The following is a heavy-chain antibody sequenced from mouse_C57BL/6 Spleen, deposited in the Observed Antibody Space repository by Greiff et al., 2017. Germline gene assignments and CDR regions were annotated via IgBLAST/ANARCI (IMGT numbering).Heavy chain of an antibody. CDR2: INPSSGYT. Sequence: QVQLKQSGAELAKPGASVKLSCKASGYTFTSYWMHWVKQRPGQGLEWIGYINPSSGYTKYNQKFKDKATLTADKSSSTAYMQLSSLTYEDSAVXYCARRRRDDGYWAYFDYWGQGTTLTVSS. V-gene: IGHV1-7*01. J-gene: IGHJ2*01. D-gene: IGHD2-3*01. CDR1: GYTFTSYW. CDR3: ARRRRDDGYWAYFDY.